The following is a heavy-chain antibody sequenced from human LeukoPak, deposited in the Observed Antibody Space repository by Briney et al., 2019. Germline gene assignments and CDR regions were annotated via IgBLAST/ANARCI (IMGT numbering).Heavy chain of an antibody. CDR1: GSSFTSYW. CDR2: IYPGDSDT. D-gene: IGHD3-22*01. CDR3: ARLDSLDRSPLFDY. J-gene: IGHJ4*02. V-gene: IGHV5-51*01. Sequence: GESLQISCQGSGSSFTSYWIGWVRQLPGKGLEWMGIIYPGDSDTRYSPSFQGQVTISADKSISTAYLQWSSLKASGTAMYYCARLDSLDRSPLFDYWGQGTLVTVSS.